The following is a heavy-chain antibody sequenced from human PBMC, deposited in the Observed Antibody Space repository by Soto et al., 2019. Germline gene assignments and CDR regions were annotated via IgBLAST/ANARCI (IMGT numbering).Heavy chain of an antibody. D-gene: IGHD2-21*01. CDR1: GFTFSSYW. J-gene: IGHJ4*02. CDR2: TNSDGSRT. Sequence: EVQLVESGGGLVQPGGSLRLSCAASGFTFSSYWMHWVRQTPGKGLVWVSRTNSDGSRTTYADSVKGRFTISRDNAKNTLYLQMNSLRAEDTAVYYCARAVWGDELERFDYWGQGTLVSVSS. V-gene: IGHV3-74*01. CDR3: ARAVWGDELERFDY.